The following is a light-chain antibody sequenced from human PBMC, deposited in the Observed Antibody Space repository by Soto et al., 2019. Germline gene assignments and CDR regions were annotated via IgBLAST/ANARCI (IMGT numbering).Light chain of an antibody. V-gene: IGLV2-23*01. Sequence: QSALTPPGSRAGVPGQAVPLSFTGNHSGVGSYNLVSWYQQHPGKAPKLMIYEGSKRPSGVSNRFSGSKSGNTASLTISGLQAEDEADYYCCSYAGSSTSFYVFGTGTKSPS. CDR1: HSGVGSYNL. CDR3: CSYAGSSTSFYV. J-gene: IGLJ1*01. CDR2: EGS.